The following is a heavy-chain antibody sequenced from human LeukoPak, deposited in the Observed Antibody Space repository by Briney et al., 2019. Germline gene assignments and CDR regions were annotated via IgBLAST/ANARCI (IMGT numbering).Heavy chain of an antibody. Sequence: GGFLRLSCAVSGFTVSGNYMSWVRQAPGKGLEWVSLIYSGGTTYYADSVKGRFTISRDNSKNTLYLQMNSLRAEDTAVYYCARRVGGYSHPYDYWGQGILVTVPS. V-gene: IGHV3-53*01. CDR3: ARRVGGYSHPYDY. D-gene: IGHD4-23*01. CDR2: IYSGGTT. CDR1: GFTVSGNY. J-gene: IGHJ4*02.